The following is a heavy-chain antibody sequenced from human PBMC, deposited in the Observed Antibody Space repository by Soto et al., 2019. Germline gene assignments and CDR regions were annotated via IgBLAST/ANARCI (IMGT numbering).Heavy chain of an antibody. CDR1: GGSISSYY. Sequence: SETLSLTCTVSGGSISSYYWSWIRQPPGKGLEWIGYIYYSGSTNYNPSLKSRVTISVDTSKNQFSLKLSSVTAADTAVYYCARTLRGYCSGGSCDGSWFHPWGQGTLVTVSS. J-gene: IGHJ5*02. CDR2: IYYSGST. CDR3: ARTLRGYCSGGSCDGSWFHP. V-gene: IGHV4-59*01. D-gene: IGHD2-15*01.